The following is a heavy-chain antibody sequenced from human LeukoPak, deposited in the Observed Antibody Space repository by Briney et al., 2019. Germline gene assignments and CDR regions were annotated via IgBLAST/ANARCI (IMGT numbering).Heavy chain of an antibody. CDR2: ISSSSSYI. Sequence: GGSLRLSCAASGVTFSSYSMNWVRQAPGKGLEWVSSISSSSSYIYYADSVKGRFTISRDNAKNSLYLQMNSLRAEDTAVYYCSTLGIAVAGGDYWGQGTLVTVSS. V-gene: IGHV3-21*01. CDR3: STLGIAVAGGDY. J-gene: IGHJ4*02. D-gene: IGHD6-19*01. CDR1: GVTFSSYS.